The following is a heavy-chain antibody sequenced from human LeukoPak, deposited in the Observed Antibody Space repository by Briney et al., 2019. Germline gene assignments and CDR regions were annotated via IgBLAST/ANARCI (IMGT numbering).Heavy chain of an antibody. J-gene: IGHJ4*02. Sequence: GGSLRLSCAASGLTVSDNYMTWVRQAPGKGLEWVSVIYAGGSTFYADSVKGRFTISRDNSKDTVYLQMNSLRAEDTAVYYCARDRSYDSSGYPFDFWGQGTLVTVSS. CDR3: ARDRSYDSSGYPFDF. CDR1: GLTVSDNY. CDR2: IYAGGST. V-gene: IGHV3-66*02. D-gene: IGHD3-22*01.